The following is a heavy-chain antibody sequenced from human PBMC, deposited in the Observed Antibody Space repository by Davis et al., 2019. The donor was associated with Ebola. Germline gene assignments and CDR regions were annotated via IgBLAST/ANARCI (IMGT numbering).Heavy chain of an antibody. CDR2: ISSSGSTI. Sequence: GESLKISCAASGFTFSDYYMSWIRQAPGKGLEWVSYISSSGSTIYYADSVKGRFTISRDNAKNSLYLQMNSLRAEDTAVYYCTTKCSGGSCYSVGYYGMDVWGQGTTVTVSS. J-gene: IGHJ6*02. CDR1: GFTFSDYY. CDR3: TTKCSGGSCYSVGYYGMDV. D-gene: IGHD2-15*01. V-gene: IGHV3-11*01.